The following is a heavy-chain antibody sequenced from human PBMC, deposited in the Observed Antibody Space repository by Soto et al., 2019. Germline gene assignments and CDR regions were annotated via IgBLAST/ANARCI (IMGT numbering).Heavy chain of an antibody. CDR1: GFTFSSYG. CDR3: AKDPALAETPYWFDP. Sequence: PVGSLRLSCAASGFTFSSYGMHWVRQAPGKGLEWVAVISYDGSNKYYADSVKGRFTISRDNSKNTLYLQMNSLRAEDTAVYYCAKDPALAETPYWFDPWGQGTLVTVSS. CDR2: ISYDGSNK. J-gene: IGHJ5*02. V-gene: IGHV3-30*18.